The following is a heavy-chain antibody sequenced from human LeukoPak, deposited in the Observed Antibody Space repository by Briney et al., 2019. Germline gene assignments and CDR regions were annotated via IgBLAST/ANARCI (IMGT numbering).Heavy chain of an antibody. J-gene: IGHJ4*02. D-gene: IGHD1-26*01. Sequence: GESLKISCKGSGYSLTSDWIGWVRPMPGKGLEWMRIICPGDSETRYSPSFQGQVTISADKSISTAYLQWSGLKASDTAMYYCARRLGATQPYFDFWGQGALVTVSS. V-gene: IGHV5-51*01. CDR3: ARRLGATQPYFDF. CDR2: ICPGDSET. CDR1: GYSLTSDW.